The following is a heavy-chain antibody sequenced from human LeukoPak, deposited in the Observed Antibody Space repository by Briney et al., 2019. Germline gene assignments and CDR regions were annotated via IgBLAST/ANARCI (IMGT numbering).Heavy chain of an antibody. CDR1: GFTFSSYS. V-gene: IGHV3-48*01. CDR2: ISSSSSTI. D-gene: IGHD2-2*01. J-gene: IGHJ5*02. CDR3: ARVRGYCSSTSCSFDP. Sequence: PGGSLRLSCAASGFTFSSYSMNWVRKAPGKGLEWVSYISSSSSTIYYADSVKGRFTISRDNAKNSLYLQMNSLRAEDTAVYYCARVRGYCSSTSCSFDPWGQGTLVTVSS.